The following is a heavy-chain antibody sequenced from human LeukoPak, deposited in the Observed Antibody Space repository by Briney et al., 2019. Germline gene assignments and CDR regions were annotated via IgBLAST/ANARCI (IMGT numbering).Heavy chain of an antibody. CDR2: INHSGST. CDR1: GGSFSGYY. Sequence: SETLSLTCAVYGGSFSGYYWSWIRQPPGKGLEWIGEINHSGSTNYNPSLKSRVTISVDTSKNQFSLKLSFVTAADTAVYYCARDVNYYDSSGYPLPWGQGTLVTVSS. J-gene: IGHJ5*02. D-gene: IGHD3-22*01. CDR3: ARDVNYYDSSGYPLP. V-gene: IGHV4-34*01.